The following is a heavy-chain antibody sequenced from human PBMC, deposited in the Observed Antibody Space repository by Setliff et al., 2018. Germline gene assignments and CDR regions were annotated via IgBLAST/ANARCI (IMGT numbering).Heavy chain of an antibody. V-gene: IGHV5-51*01. CDR1: GYSFSNFW. CDR3: ARRGERFFNWFDP. CDR2: IYPGNADT. D-gene: IGHD2-21*01. Sequence: GESLKISCKGSGYSFSNFWIGWVRQMPGKGLEWMGIIYPGNADTRYSQSFQGQVTIPTDTSTNTAFLQWNNLKASDTAVYYCARRGERFFNWFDPWGQGTLVTVSS. J-gene: IGHJ5*02.